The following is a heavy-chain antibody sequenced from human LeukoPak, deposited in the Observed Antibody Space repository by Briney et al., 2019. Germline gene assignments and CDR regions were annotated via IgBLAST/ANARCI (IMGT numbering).Heavy chain of an antibody. V-gene: IGHV3-72*01. D-gene: IGHD3-3*01. CDR2: IRKKSSKYTT. Sequence: GGSLRLSCAASGFTFSSYAMSWVRQAPGKGLEWIGRIRKKSSKYTTEYAASVKGRFVISRDDSKDSVFLQMNSLETEDTAVYYCTREGGEGDYTAFDIWGLGTMVTVSS. J-gene: IGHJ3*02. CDR1: GFTFSSYA. CDR3: TREGGEGDYTAFDI.